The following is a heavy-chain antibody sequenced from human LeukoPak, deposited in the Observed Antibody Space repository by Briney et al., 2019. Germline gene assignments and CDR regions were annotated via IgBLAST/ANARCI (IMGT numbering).Heavy chain of an antibody. J-gene: IGHJ3*02. V-gene: IGHV1-18*01. D-gene: IGHD2-2*01. CDR1: GYTFTSYG. Sequence: GASVKVSCKASGYTFTSYGISWVRQAPGQGHEWMGWFSAYNGNTNYAQKLQGRVTMTTDTSTSTAYMELRSLRSDDAAVYYCARVSRMFNIVVVPAAANTALDIWGQGTMVTVSS. CDR2: FSAYNGNT. CDR3: ARVSRMFNIVVVPAAANTALDI.